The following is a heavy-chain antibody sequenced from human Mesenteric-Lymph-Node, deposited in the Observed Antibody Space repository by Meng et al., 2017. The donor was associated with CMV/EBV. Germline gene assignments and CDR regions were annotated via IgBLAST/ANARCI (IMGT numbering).Heavy chain of an antibody. J-gene: IGHJ4*02. V-gene: IGHV3-33*01. CDR2: IWYDGSNK. Sequence: CAASGFTFSSYGMHWVRQAAGKGLEWVAVIWYDGSNKYYADSVKGRFTISRDNSKNTLYLQMNSLRAEDTSVYYCARDRDYGDYPIDYWGQGTLVTVSS. D-gene: IGHD4-17*01. CDR3: ARDRDYGDYPIDY. CDR1: GFTFSSYG.